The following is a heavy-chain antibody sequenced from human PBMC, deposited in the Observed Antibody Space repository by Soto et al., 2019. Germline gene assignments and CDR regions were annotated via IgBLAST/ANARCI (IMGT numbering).Heavy chain of an antibody. CDR3: ARDRVESGYPEYFQH. CDR1: GFTFSSYS. J-gene: IGHJ1*01. Sequence: KPGGSLRLSCAASGFTFSSYSMNWVRQAPGKGLEWVSSISSSSSYIYYADSVKGRFTISRDNAKNTLYLQMNSLRAEDTAVYYCARDRVESGYPEYFQHWGQGTLVTVPS. D-gene: IGHD3-22*01. V-gene: IGHV3-21*04. CDR2: ISSSSSYI.